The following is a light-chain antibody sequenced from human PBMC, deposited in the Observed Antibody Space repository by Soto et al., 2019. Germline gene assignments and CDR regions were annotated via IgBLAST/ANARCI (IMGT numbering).Light chain of an antibody. J-gene: IGKJ1*01. CDR1: ENIKNW. Sequence: DVQMTQSPSTLAASVGDRVTITCRASENIKNWLAWYQQTPGKAPKVLISDASRLETGVPSRFSGSGYGTDFTLTITSLQTDDFGTYHRQQYDVHPKTFGQGTKVEVK. CDR3: QQYDVHPKT. V-gene: IGKV1-5*01. CDR2: DAS.